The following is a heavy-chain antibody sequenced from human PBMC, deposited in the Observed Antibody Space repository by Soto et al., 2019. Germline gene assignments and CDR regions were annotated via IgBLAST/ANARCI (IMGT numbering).Heavy chain of an antibody. V-gene: IGHV4-59*01. J-gene: IGHJ4*02. Sequence: QVQLQESGPGLVKPSETLSLTCTVSGGSISSYYWSWIRQPPGKGLEWIGYIYYSGSTNYNPSLKRRVTIAVDTSKNQFSLKLSSVTAADTAVYYCARGYCSGGSCNFDSWGQGTLVTVSS. CDR2: IYYSGST. CDR3: ARGYCSGGSCNFDS. CDR1: GGSISSYY. D-gene: IGHD2-15*01.